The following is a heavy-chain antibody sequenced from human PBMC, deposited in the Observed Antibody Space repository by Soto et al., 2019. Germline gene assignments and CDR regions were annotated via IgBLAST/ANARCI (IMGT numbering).Heavy chain of an antibody. V-gene: IGHV1-2*02. D-gene: IGHD6-19*01. CDR1: GYTFSGFY. CDR3: ASAAVTGTAGLDF. J-gene: IGHJ4*02. Sequence: QVLLLQSGAEVKKPGASVKVSCKASGYTFSGFYMHWVRQAPGQGLEWMGWINPNSGGPKSAEKFQGRVTMTRDTSSSTAYRELSRLTSDDTAVYYCASAAVTGTAGLDFWGQGTQVTVSS. CDR2: INPNSGGP.